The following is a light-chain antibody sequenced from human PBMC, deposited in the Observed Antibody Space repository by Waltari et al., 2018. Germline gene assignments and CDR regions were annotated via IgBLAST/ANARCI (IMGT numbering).Light chain of an antibody. V-gene: IGKV1-17*01. CDR3: LQHNSYPFT. J-gene: IGKJ3*01. Sequence: DIQMTQSPSSLSASVGDTVTITCRASQGISSYLNWFQQKPGKAPKLLIYAATTLQSGVPSRFSGSGSGTEFTLTISSLQPEDFAAYYCLQHNSYPFTFGPGTKRDIK. CDR2: AAT. CDR1: QGISSY.